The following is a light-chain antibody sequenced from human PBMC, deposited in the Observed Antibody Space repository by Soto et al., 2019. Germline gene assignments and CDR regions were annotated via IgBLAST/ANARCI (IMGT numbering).Light chain of an antibody. Sequence: XVTXXXSPCEXXXLSXRSSQSVSRYLAWYQQKPGQAPRLLIYDASYRATGIPARFSGSGSGTDFTLTISSLEPEDFAIYYCQQRSNWITFGQGTRLEIK. V-gene: IGKV3-11*01. J-gene: IGKJ5*01. CDR2: DAS. CDR3: QQRSNWIT. CDR1: QSVSRY.